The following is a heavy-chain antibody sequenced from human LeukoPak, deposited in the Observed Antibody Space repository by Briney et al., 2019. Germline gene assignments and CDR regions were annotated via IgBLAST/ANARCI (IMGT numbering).Heavy chain of an antibody. CDR1: GYTFTGYF. CDR2: INPNSGGT. V-gene: IGHV1-2*02. CDR3: ARVPDYSTHYEDY. Sequence: ASVKVSCKASGYTFTGYFMHWVRQAPGQGLEWMGWINPNSGGTNYAQKFQGRVTMTRDTSISTAYMELNRLRSDDTAVYYCARVPDYSTHYEDYWGQGTLVTVSS. D-gene: IGHD4-11*01. J-gene: IGHJ4*02.